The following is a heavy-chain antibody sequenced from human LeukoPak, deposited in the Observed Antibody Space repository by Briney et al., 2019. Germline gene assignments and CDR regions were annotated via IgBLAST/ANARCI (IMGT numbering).Heavy chain of an antibody. CDR1: GYSFTTYY. CDR3: ASINSGWYRAGY. CDR2: IYPGTSHT. J-gene: IGHJ4*02. V-gene: IGHV5-51*01. Sequence: GESLKISCKASGYSFTTYYIGWVRQLPGKGLEWMGIIYPGTSHTAYSPSFQGQVTISVDKSISTAYLQWSSLKASDTAMYYCASINSGWYRAGYWGQGSLVTVSS. D-gene: IGHD6-19*01.